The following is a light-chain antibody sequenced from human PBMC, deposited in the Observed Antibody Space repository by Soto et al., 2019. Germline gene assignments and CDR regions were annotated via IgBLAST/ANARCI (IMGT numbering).Light chain of an antibody. CDR3: AAWDDSLSGRVV. CDR1: SSNIGSNY. Sequence: QSVLTQPPSVSGAPGQTVTISCFGSSSNIGSNYVYWYQQLPGTAPKLLIYRNNQRPSGVPDRFSGSKSGTSASLAISGLRSEDEADYYCAAWDDSLSGRVVFGGGTKVTVL. J-gene: IGLJ2*01. CDR2: RNN. V-gene: IGLV1-47*01.